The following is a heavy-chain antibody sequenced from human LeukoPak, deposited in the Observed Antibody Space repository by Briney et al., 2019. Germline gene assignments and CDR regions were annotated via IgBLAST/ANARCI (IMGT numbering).Heavy chain of an antibody. CDR3: AKGYCSGGSCYFNYFDY. CDR2: ISSGSSYI. Sequence: GGSLRLSCAASGFTFSSYSMNWVRQAPGKGPEWVSSISSGSSYIYYADSAKGRFTISRDNAKNSLYLQMNSLRAEDTAVYYCAKGYCSGGSCYFNYFDYWGQGTLVTVSS. J-gene: IGHJ4*02. V-gene: IGHV3-21*01. D-gene: IGHD2-15*01. CDR1: GFTFSSYS.